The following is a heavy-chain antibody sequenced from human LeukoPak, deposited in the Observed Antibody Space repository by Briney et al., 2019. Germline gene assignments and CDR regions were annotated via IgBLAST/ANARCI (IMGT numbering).Heavy chain of an antibody. CDR1: GFTFSSNY. V-gene: IGHV3-53*01. D-gene: IGHD5-18*01. J-gene: IGHJ4*02. CDR3: MTAAGYNFGQY. Sequence: PGGSLRLSCAASGFTFSSNYMNWVRQAPGKGLEWVSALYIGGNTYYADSVRGRFTISRENSKNTLYLQMNRRRAEDTAIYYCMTAAGYNFGQYWGQGTLVSVSS. CDR2: LYIGGNT.